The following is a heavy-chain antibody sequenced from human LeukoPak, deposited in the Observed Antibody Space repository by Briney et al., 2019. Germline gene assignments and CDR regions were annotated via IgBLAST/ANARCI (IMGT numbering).Heavy chain of an antibody. CDR1: GYTFTGYY. CDR3: ARDKSGNSGWYSYFDY. J-gene: IGHJ4*02. V-gene: IGHV1-2*02. D-gene: IGHD6-19*01. Sequence: ASVKVSCKASGYTFTGYYMHWVRQAPGQGLEWMGWINPNSGDTNYAQKFQGRVTMTRDTSISTAYMELSGLRSDDTAVYYCARDKSGNSGWYSYFDYWGQGTLVTVSS. CDR2: INPNSGDT.